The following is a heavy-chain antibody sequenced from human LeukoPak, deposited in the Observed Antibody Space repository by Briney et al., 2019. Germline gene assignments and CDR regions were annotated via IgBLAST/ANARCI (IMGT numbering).Heavy chain of an antibody. V-gene: IGHV4-59*01. D-gene: IGHD3-10*01. J-gene: IGHJ4*02. CDR3: ARVGSGSSYYLDS. Sequence: SETLSLTCTVSGDSMTNNYWSWIRQSPGKGLEWVGYVSYRGSTDYNASLKGRVTVSLDTSKSQFSLKMNSVSAADTAVYYCARVGSGSSYYLDSWGQGSLVTVSS. CDR1: GDSMTNNY. CDR2: VSYRGST.